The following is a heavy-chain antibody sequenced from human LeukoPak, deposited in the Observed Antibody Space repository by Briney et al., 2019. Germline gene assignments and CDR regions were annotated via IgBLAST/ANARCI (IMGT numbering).Heavy chain of an antibody. CDR3: ARLGGELLRYFDY. J-gene: IGHJ4*02. D-gene: IGHD1-26*01. CDR1: GYSFNTYW. Sequence: GESLKISCKGSGYSFNTYWIAWVRQMPGKGLEWMGIIYPGDSDTRYSPSFQGQVTISADKSISTAYLRWSSLKASDTAMYYCARLGGELLRYFDYWGQGTLVTVSS. V-gene: IGHV5-51*01. CDR2: IYPGDSDT.